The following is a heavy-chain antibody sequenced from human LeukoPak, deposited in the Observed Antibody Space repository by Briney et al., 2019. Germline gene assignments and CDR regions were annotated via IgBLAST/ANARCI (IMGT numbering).Heavy chain of an antibody. V-gene: IGHV1-8*03. CDR3: ASFKVFVAAPTFDY. Sequence: ASVKVSCKASGYTFTSYDINWVRQATGQGLEWMGWMNPNSGNTAYAQKFQGRVTITRNTSISTAYMELSSLRSEDTAVYYCASFKVFVAAPTFDYWGQGTLVTVSS. J-gene: IGHJ4*02. CDR1: GYTFTSYD. D-gene: IGHD6-13*01. CDR2: MNPNSGNT.